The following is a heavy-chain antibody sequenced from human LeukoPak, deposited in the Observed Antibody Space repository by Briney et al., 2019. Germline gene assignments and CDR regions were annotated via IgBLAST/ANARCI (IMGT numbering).Heavy chain of an antibody. CDR2: MNLNSGNT. CDR3: ARHIIAAAGELYYFDY. Sequence: GASVKVSCKASGYTFTSYDINWVRQATGQGLEWMGWMNLNSGNTGYAQKFQGRVTMTRNTSISTAYMELSSLRSEDTAVYYCARHIIAAAGELYYFDYWGQGTLVTVSS. CDR1: GYTFTSYD. D-gene: IGHD6-13*01. V-gene: IGHV1-8*01. J-gene: IGHJ4*02.